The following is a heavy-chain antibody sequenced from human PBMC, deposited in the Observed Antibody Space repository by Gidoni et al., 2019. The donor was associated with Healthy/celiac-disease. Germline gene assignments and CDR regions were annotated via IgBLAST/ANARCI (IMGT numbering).Heavy chain of an antibody. CDR3: AKDGTAMVSQYYFDY. CDR2: ISYDGSNK. J-gene: IGHJ4*02. V-gene: IGHV3-30*18. Sequence: QVQLVESGGGVVQPGRSLRLSCAASGFPFSSYGMHWVRQAPGKGLEWVAVISYDGSNKYYADSVKGRFTISRDNSKNTLYLQMNSLRAEDTAVYYCAKDGTAMVSQYYFDYWGQGTLVTVSS. D-gene: IGHD5-18*01. CDR1: GFPFSSYG.